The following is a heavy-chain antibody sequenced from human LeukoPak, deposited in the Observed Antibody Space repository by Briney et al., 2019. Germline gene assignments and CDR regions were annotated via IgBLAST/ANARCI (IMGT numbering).Heavy chain of an antibody. J-gene: IGHJ5*02. CDR3: ARDYWGSSGWNWFDP. CDR1: GYTSTGYY. CDR2: INPNSGGT. V-gene: IGHV1-2*02. Sequence: GASVKVSCKASGYTSTGYYMHWVRQAPGQGLERMGWINPNSGGTNYAQKFQGRVTMTRDTSISTAYMELSRLRSDDTAVYYCARDYWGSSGWNWFDPWGQGTLVTVSS. D-gene: IGHD6-19*01.